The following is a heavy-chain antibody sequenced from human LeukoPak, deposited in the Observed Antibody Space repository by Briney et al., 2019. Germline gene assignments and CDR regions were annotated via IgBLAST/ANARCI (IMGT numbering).Heavy chain of an antibody. CDR1: GFTFSDYY. D-gene: IGHD6-13*01. V-gene: IGHV3-7*02. Sequence: GGSERLSCAASGFTFSDYYMSWVRQAPGKGLEWVANIKQDGSEKYYVDSVKGRFTISRDNAKNSLYLQMNSLRAEDTAVYYCARSIAAAGTTGDFDYWGQGTLVTVSS. CDR3: ARSIAAAGTTGDFDY. CDR2: IKQDGSEK. J-gene: IGHJ4*02.